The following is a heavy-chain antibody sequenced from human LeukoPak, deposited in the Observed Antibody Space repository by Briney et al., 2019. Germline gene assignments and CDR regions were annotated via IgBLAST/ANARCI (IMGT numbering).Heavy chain of an antibody. CDR2: IYHTGST. Sequence: SETLSLTCTVSGGSISSSSYYWGWIRQPPGKGLEWIGSIYHTGSTYYNPSLKSRVTISVDTSKNQVSLKLTSVTAADTAMYYCARVPGPNWFDPWGQGTLVTVSS. V-gene: IGHV4-39*07. CDR3: ARVPGPNWFDP. J-gene: IGHJ5*02. CDR1: GGSISSSSYY.